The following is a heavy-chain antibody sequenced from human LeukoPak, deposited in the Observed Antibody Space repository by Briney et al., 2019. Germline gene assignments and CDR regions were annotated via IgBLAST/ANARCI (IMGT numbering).Heavy chain of an antibody. CDR3: AREAPQAYGMDV. V-gene: IGHV3-48*03. CDR2: ISSSGSTI. J-gene: IGHJ6*04. CDR1: GFTFSSYE. Sequence: PGGSLRLSCAASGFTFSSYEMNWVRQAPGKGLEWVSYISSSGSTIYYADSVKGRFTISRDNAKNSLYLQMNSLRAEDTAVYYCAREAPQAYGMDVWGKGITVTVSS.